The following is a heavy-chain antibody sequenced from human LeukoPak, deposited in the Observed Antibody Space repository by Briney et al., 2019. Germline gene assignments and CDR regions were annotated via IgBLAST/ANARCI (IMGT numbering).Heavy chain of an antibody. CDR2: ISSSSSYI. CDR3: ARDFGTYYYDSSGYS. D-gene: IGHD3-22*01. V-gene: IGHV3-21*01. J-gene: IGHJ4*02. CDR1: GFTFSSYS. Sequence: GGSLRLSCAASGFTFSSYSMNWVRQAPGKGLEWFSSISSSSSYIYYADSVKGRFTISRDNAKNSLYLQMNSLRAEDTAVYYCARDFGTYYYDSSGYSWGQGTLVTVSS.